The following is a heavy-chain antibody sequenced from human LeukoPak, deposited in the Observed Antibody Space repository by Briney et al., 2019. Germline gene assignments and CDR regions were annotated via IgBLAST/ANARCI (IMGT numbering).Heavy chain of an antibody. J-gene: IGHJ5*02. D-gene: IGHD6-13*01. CDR1: GGSFSGYY. CDR2: INHSGST. CDR3: ARGYLSGYSSSWYIPNWFDP. Sequence: KPSETLSLTCAVYGGSFSGYYWSWIRQPPGKGLEWIGEINHSGSTNYNPSLKSRVTISVDTSKNQFSLKLSSETAADTAVYYCARGYLSGYSSSWYIPNWFDPWGQGTLVTVSS. V-gene: IGHV4-34*01.